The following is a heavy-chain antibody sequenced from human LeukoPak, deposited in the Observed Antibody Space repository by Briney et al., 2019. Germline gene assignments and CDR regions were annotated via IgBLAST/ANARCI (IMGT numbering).Heavy chain of an antibody. Sequence: SVKVSCKASGGTFSSYAISWVRQAPGQGLEWMGGIIPIFGTANYAQKFQGRVTITADESTSTAYMELSSLRSEDTAVYYCARGGYSSSSFTPFDYWGQGTLVTVSS. J-gene: IGHJ4*02. CDR3: ARGGYSSSSFTPFDY. CDR2: IIPIFGTA. CDR1: GGTFSSYA. D-gene: IGHD6-6*01. V-gene: IGHV1-69*13.